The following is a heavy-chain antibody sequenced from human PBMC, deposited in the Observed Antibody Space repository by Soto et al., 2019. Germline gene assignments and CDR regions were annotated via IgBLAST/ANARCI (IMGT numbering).Heavy chain of an antibody. CDR1: GFTFNIYG. CDR3: AKDQASGQGSFDS. CDR2: ISYDGSNQ. Sequence: GGSLRLSCAASGFTFNIYGMHWVRQAPDKGLEWVALISYDGSNQYYADSVKGRFTISRDNSKNTLFLQMNSLRADDTAVYYCAKDQASGQGSFDSWGQGTLVTV. J-gene: IGHJ4*02. V-gene: IGHV3-30*18.